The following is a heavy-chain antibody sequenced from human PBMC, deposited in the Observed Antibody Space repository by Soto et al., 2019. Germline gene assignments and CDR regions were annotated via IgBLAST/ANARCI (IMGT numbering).Heavy chain of an antibody. CDR2: IYSGGST. J-gene: IGHJ6*02. V-gene: IGHV3-53*01. CDR3: AGDQRRPQGYYYGMDV. Sequence: PGWSLRLSCASSVFTVISNYMSWVRQAPGKGLEWVSVIYSGGSTYYADSVKGRFTISRDNSKDTLYLQMNSLRAEDTAVYYCAGDQRRPQGYYYGMDVWGQGTTVTVSS. CDR1: VFTVISNY.